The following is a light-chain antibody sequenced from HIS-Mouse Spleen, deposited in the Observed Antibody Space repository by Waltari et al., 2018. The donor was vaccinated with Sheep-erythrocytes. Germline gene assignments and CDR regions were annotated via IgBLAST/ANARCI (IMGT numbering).Light chain of an antibody. J-gene: IGLJ2*01. Sequence: SYELTQPPSVSVSPGQTASITSPGDKLGDKYACWYHQKPGQSPVLVIYRDSKRPSGIPGRFSGSNSGNTATLTISGTQAMDEADYYCQAWDSSTVVFGGGTKLTVL. V-gene: IGLV3-1*01. CDR3: QAWDSSTVV. CDR2: RDS. CDR1: KLGDKY.